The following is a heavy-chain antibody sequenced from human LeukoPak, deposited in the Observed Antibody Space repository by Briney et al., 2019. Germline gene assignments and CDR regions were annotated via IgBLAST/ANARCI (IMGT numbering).Heavy chain of an antibody. Sequence: GGSLRLTCAASGFTFSIHSMNWVRQAPGKGLEWVSYISDSRSTIYYADCVKGRFTISRDNAKDSLYLQMNSLRAEDTAVYYCARDGTNTTVAKPDCWGQGTLVTVSS. J-gene: IGHJ4*02. CDR3: ARDGTNTTVAKPDC. D-gene: IGHD4-23*01. CDR1: GFTFSIHS. CDR2: ISDSRSTI. V-gene: IGHV3-48*01.